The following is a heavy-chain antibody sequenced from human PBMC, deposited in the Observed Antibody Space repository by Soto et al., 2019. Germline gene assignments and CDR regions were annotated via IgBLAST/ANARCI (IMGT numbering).Heavy chain of an antibody. J-gene: IGHJ1*01. CDR1: GYTFTNYG. V-gene: IGHV1-18*01. CDR2: ISGYNGNT. Sequence: QVRMVQSGVEVKKVGASVKVSFMASGYTFTNYGISWVRQAPGQGPEWMGWISGYNGNTRNAQKFRGRVTMTTDTSTTTAYMELRSLRFDDTAVYYCARGGSSWSAEYYQHWGQGTLVFVSS. D-gene: IGHD6-13*01. CDR3: ARGGSSWSAEYYQH.